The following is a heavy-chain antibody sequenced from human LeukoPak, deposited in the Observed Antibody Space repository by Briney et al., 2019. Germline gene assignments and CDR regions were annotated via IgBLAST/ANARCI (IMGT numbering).Heavy chain of an antibody. D-gene: IGHD6-19*01. Sequence: GGSLRLSCAASGFTFSSYFMIWVRQSPGKGLEWVSTISGSGAGTYYADSVKGRFTISRDNSKNTLYLQMNSLRAEDTAVYYCARGTPSSSGWLYYGMDVWGQGSTVTVSS. V-gene: IGHV3-23*01. CDR1: GFTFSSYF. CDR3: ARGTPSSSGWLYYGMDV. CDR2: ISGSGAGT. J-gene: IGHJ6*02.